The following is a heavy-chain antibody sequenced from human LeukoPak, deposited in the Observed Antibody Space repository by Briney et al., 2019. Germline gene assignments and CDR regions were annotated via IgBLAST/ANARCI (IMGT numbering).Heavy chain of an antibody. J-gene: IGHJ4*02. D-gene: IGHD1-26*01. V-gene: IGHV3-74*01. CDR3: ARGYKRGSGSYYVIVGGYFDY. Sequence: PGGSLRLSCAASGFTFSSYWMHWVRQAPGKGLVWVSRINSDGSSTSYADSGKGRFTISRDNAKNTLYLQMNSLRAEDTAVYYCARGYKRGSGSYYVIVGGYFDYWGQGTLVTVSS. CDR1: GFTFSSYW. CDR2: INSDGSST.